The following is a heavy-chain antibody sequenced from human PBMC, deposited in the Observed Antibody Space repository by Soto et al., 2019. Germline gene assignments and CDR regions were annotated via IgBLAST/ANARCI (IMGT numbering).Heavy chain of an antibody. CDR3: ARDGVATFVYYYGIDV. CDR1: GGTFSSYA. J-gene: IGHJ6*02. CDR2: IIPIFGTA. V-gene: IGHV1-69*13. D-gene: IGHD5-12*01. Sequence: SVKVSCKASGGTFSSYAISWVRQAPGQGLEWMGGIIPIFGTANSAQKFQGRVTITADESTSTAYMGLSSLRSEDTAVYYCARDGVATFVYYYGIDVCGQGTPITVSS.